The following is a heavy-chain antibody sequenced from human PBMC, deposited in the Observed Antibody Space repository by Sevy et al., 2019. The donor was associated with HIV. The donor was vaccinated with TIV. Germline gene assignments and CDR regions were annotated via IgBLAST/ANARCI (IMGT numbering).Heavy chain of an antibody. Sequence: GGSLRLSCAASGFSFSSYAMNWVRQAPGKGLEWVSGISGSGGSTCYGDSVKGWCTISRDNSKNTLYLQMNSLRDEDTAVYYCAQWVVTASGAFDFWGQGTMVTASS. CDR3: AQWVVTASGAFDF. CDR1: GFSFSSYA. J-gene: IGHJ3*01. D-gene: IGHD2-15*01. V-gene: IGHV3-23*01. CDR2: ISGSGGST.